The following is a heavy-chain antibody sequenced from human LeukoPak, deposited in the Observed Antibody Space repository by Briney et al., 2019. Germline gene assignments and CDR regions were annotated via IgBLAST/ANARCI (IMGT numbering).Heavy chain of an antibody. Sequence: GGSLRLSCAASGFPFSDYHMNWIRQAPGKGLEWVSYISSSGNTKYYADSVKGRFTISRDNAKNSLYPQMNSLRVEDTAVYYCAGEYSSSSPLDYWGQGTLVTVSS. J-gene: IGHJ4*02. CDR3: AGEYSSSSPLDY. CDR1: GFPFSDYH. CDR2: ISSSGNTK. V-gene: IGHV3-11*01. D-gene: IGHD6-6*01.